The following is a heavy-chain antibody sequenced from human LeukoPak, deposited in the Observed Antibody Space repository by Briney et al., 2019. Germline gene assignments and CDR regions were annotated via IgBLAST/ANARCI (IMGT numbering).Heavy chain of an antibody. CDR3: SRHDRLYEGN. Sequence: SETLSLTCTVSGGSTGNYYWSWIRQSPEKGLEWIGYIYYIGGSGSTNYNPSLKSRVTISGDTSKKQFSLKLTSLTAADTAVYYCSRHDRLYEGNWGQGTLVTVSS. J-gene: IGHJ4*02. D-gene: IGHD2-8*01. CDR2: IYYIGGSGST. CDR1: GGSTGNYY. V-gene: IGHV4-59*08.